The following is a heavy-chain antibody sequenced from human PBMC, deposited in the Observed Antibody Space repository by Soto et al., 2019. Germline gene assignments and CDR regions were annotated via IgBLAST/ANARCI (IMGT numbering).Heavy chain of an antibody. CDR2: TYYRSKWYN. D-gene: IGHD3-9*01. V-gene: IGHV6-1*01. J-gene: IGHJ6*03. CDR3: ARDLPLYAILTGYYSHYYYYFMDV. Sequence: SQTLSLSCAISGDSVSSNSAAWNWIRQSPSRGLEWLGRTYYRSKWYNDYAVSVKSRITINPDTSKNQFSLQLNSVTPEDTAVYYCARDLPLYAILTGYYSHYYYYFMDVWGKGTTVTISS. CDR1: GDSVSSNSAA.